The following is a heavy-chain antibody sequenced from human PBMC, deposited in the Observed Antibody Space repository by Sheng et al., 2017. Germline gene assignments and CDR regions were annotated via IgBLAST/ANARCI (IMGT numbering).Heavy chain of an antibody. J-gene: IGHJ4*02. CDR1: GGSISSSSYY. CDR2: IYYSGST. D-gene: IGHD3-10*01. CDR3: ARDKGLTLVRGGGGYDY. V-gene: IGHV4-39*07. Sequence: QLQLQESGPGLVKPSETLSLTCTVSGGSISSSSYYWGWIRQPPGKGLEWIGSIYYSGSTYYNPSLKSRVTISVDTSKNQFSLKLSSVTAADTAVYYCARDKGLTLVRGGGGYDYWGQGTLVTVSS.